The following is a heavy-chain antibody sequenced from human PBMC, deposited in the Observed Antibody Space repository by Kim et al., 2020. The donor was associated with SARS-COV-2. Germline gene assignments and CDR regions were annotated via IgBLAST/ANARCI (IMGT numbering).Heavy chain of an antibody. D-gene: IGHD4-17*01. CDR1: GFTFTNAW. Sequence: GGSLRLSCAASGFTFTNAWMNWVRQAPGKGLEWVGRIKSKTDGGTIDYAAPVKGRSSIWRDDSKNTLYLQMSSLKIEDTAVYYCSPGGVYGVIWGQGTLVTVSS. CDR2: IKSKTDGGTI. CDR3: SPGGVYGVI. V-gene: IGHV3-15*01. J-gene: IGHJ4*02.